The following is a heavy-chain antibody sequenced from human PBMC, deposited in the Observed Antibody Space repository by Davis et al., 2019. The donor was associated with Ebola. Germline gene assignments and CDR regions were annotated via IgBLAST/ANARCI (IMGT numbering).Heavy chain of an antibody. CDR3: ARPTSRGAFDI. CDR1: GFTFNKSA. Sequence: SVKVSCKPSGFTFNKSAVHRVRQARGQRLEWVGYIDVGSGDAYYAQLLQERVTITRDMSTGTAYMDLNSLRSEDTAVYYCARPTSRGAFDIWGQETMVTVSS. CDR2: IDVGSGDA. V-gene: IGHV1-58*01. J-gene: IGHJ3*02. D-gene: IGHD6-6*01.